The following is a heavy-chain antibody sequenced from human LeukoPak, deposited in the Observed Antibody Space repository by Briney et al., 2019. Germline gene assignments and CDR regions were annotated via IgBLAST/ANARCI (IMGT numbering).Heavy chain of an antibody. D-gene: IGHD2-15*01. CDR3: TRAAVALANSCDY. CDR2: INHSGST. V-gene: IGHV4-34*01. J-gene: IGHJ4*02. CDR1: GGSFSGYY. Sequence: PSETLSLTCTVSGGSFSGYYWSWIRQPPGKGLEWIGEINHSGSTNYNPSLKSRVTISVDTSKNQCSLKLSSVTAADTAVYYCTRAAVALANSCDYWGQGTLVTVSS.